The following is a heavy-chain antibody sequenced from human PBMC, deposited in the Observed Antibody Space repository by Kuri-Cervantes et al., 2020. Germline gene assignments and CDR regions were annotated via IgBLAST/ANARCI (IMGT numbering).Heavy chain of an antibody. CDR2: TFYRGTT. D-gene: IGHD2-21*02. CDR3: ARHTASDPTFDS. Sequence: SETLSLTCTVSGGSISTNYWTWIRQPPGKGLEWIGSTFYRGTTFYNPSLKSRVTIFADTFKNHFSLMLTSVTAADSAVHYCARHTASDPTFDSWGQGTLVTVSS. J-gene: IGHJ4*02. CDR1: GGSISTNY. V-gene: IGHV4-59*05.